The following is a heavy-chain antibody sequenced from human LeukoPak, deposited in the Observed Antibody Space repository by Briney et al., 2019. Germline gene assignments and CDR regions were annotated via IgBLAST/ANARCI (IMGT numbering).Heavy chain of an antibody. CDR3: AKVLAGKGLSNWFDP. Sequence: GGSLRLSCAASGFTFNLYEMTWVRQAPGKGLEWVAVISYDGSNKYYADSVKGRFTISRDNSKNTLYLQMNSLRAEDTAVYYCAKVLAGKGLSNWFDPWGQGTLVTVSS. CDR1: GFTFNLYE. J-gene: IGHJ5*02. D-gene: IGHD6-19*01. CDR2: ISYDGSNK. V-gene: IGHV3-30*04.